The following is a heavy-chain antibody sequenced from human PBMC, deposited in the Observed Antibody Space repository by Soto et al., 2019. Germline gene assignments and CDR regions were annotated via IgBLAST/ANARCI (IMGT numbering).Heavy chain of an antibody. CDR1: GDSVSSNSAA. J-gene: IGHJ3*02. CDR3: AREREYYDILTGYSPDAFDI. Sequence: PSQTLSLTCAISGDSVSSNSAAWNWIRQSPSRGLEWLGRTYYRSKWYNDYAVSVKSRITINPDTSKNQFSLQLNSVIPEDAAVYYCAREREYYDILTGYSPDAFDIWGQGTMVTVSS. V-gene: IGHV6-1*01. D-gene: IGHD3-9*01. CDR2: TYYRSKWYN.